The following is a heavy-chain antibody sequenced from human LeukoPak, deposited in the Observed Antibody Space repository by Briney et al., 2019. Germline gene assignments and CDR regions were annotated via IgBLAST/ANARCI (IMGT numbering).Heavy chain of an antibody. J-gene: IGHJ4*02. D-gene: IGHD2/OR15-2a*01. CDR3: ARDQDVESALDY. V-gene: IGHV1-69*01. CDR1: GGTFSSYA. Sequence: SVTVSCKASGGTFSSYAISWVRQAPGQGLEWMGGIIPIFGTANYAQKFQGRVTITADESTSTAYMELSSLRSEDTAVYYCARDQDVESALDYWGQGTLVTVSS. CDR2: IIPIFGTA.